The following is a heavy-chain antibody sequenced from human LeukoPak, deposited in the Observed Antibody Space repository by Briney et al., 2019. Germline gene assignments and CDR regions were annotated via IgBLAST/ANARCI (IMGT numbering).Heavy chain of an antibody. CDR3: AREPRGYAFDI. CDR2: ISGNGGYT. V-gene: IGHV3-21*01. J-gene: IGHJ3*02. Sequence: GGSLRLSCEASGFTLSSHWMSWVRQAPGKGLEWVSAISGNGGYTYYADSVKGRFTISRDNAKNSLYLQMNSLRAEDTAVYYCAREPRGYAFDIWGQGTMVTVSS. CDR1: GFTLSSHW.